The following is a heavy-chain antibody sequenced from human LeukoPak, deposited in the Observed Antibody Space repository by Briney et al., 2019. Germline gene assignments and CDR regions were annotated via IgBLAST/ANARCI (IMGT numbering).Heavy chain of an antibody. CDR3: AKAYYYDSSGYYYPGDY. Sequence: ASVKVSCKASGYTFTSYDINWVRQATGQGLEWMGWMNPNSGNTGYAQKFQGRVTMTRNTSISTAYMELSSLRAEDTAVYYCAKAYYYDSSGYYYPGDYWGQGTLVTVSS. CDR2: MNPNSGNT. CDR1: GYTFTSYD. V-gene: IGHV1-8*01. J-gene: IGHJ4*02. D-gene: IGHD3-22*01.